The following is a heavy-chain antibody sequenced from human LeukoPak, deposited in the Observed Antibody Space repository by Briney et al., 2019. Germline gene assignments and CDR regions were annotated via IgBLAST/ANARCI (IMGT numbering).Heavy chain of an antibody. J-gene: IGHJ3*02. V-gene: IGHV4-59*05. CDR1: GGSISSYY. D-gene: IGHD6-13*01. CDR3: ARLSKGIAARAFDI. CDR2: IYYSGST. Sequence: PSETLSLTCTVSGGSISSYYWSWIRQPPGKGLEWIGSIYYSGSTYYNPSLKSRVTISVDTSKNQFSLKLSSVTAADTAVYYCARLSKGIAARAFDIWGQGTMVTVSS.